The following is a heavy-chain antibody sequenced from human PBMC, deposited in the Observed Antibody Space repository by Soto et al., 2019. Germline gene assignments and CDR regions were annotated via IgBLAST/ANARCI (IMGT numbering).Heavy chain of an antibody. Sequence: SGPTLVNPTQTLTLTCSFSGSSLTTLGMSVSWVRQPPGKALEWLALINWEDDKYYRPSLETRLTISKDTSTNRVLLTMTKLDPADTATYYCVRGEVPSTMVMFFDYWGQGALVTVSS. J-gene: IGHJ4*02. D-gene: IGHD3-10*01. CDR2: INWEDDK. V-gene: IGHV2-70*20. CDR1: GSSLTTLGMS. CDR3: VRGEVPSTMVMFFDY.